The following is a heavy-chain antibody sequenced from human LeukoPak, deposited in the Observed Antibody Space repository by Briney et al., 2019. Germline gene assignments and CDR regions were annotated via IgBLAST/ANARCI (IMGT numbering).Heavy chain of an antibody. CDR1: GGSIRSYY. J-gene: IGHJ4*02. D-gene: IGHD3-10*01. V-gene: IGHV4-59*01. CDR2: IYYCGST. CDR3: AMAGGSGTYYVDY. Sequence: SETLSLTCTGSGGSIRSYYWSWIRPPPGKGLEWIGYIYYCGSTNYNPSLKSRVTISLDTSKNQFSLKLSSVTAADTAVYYCAMAGGSGTYYVDYWGQGTLVTVSS.